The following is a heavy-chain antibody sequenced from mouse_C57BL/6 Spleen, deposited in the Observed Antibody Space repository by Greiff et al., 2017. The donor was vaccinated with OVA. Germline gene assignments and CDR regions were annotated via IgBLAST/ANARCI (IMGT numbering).Heavy chain of an antibody. CDR1: GYAFSSSW. CDR3: ARWLLDGLYAMDY. V-gene: IGHV1-82*01. CDR2: IYPGDGDT. Sequence: VQLQQSGPELVKPGASVKISCKASGYAFSSSWMNWVKQRPAKGLEWIGRIYPGDGDTNYNGKFKGKATLTADKSSSTAYMQLSSLTSEDSAVYVCARWLLDGLYAMDYWGQGTSVTVSS. D-gene: IGHD2-3*01. J-gene: IGHJ4*01.